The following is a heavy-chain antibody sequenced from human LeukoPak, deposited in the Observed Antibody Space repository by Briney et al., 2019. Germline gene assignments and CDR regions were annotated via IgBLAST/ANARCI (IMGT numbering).Heavy chain of an antibody. J-gene: IGHJ6*02. Sequence: GGSLRLSCAASGFALSSHWMTWVRQVPGRGPEWVANVNRDGSETYYLDSVKGRFTISKDNAKNSLYLQMNSLRAEDTALYHCARNNGMDVWGQGTTVIVSS. CDR1: GFALSSHW. CDR3: ARNNGMDV. CDR2: VNRDGSET. V-gene: IGHV3-7*03.